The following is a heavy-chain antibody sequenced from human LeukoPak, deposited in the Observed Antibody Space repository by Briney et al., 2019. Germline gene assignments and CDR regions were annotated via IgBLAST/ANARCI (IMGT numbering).Heavy chain of an antibody. D-gene: IGHD5-24*01. Sequence: SETLSLTCTVSGGSISSYYWSWIRQPPGKGLEWIGYIYYSGSTNYNPSLKSRVTISVDTSKNQFSLKLSSVTAADTAVYYCARHGSGREMATITLWGQGTLVIVSS. CDR3: ARHGSGREMATITL. CDR2: IYYSGST. J-gene: IGHJ4*02. V-gene: IGHV4-59*08. CDR1: GGSISSYY.